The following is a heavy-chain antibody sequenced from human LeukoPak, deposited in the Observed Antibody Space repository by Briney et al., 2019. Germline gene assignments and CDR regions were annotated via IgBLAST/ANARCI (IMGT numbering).Heavy chain of an antibody. CDR2: ISGSDSTI. V-gene: IGHV3-48*01. CDR1: GFTFSSYS. Sequence: GGSLRLSCAASGFTFSSYSMNWVRQAPGKGLEWVSYISGSDSTIYYADSVKGRFTISRDNAKNALYLQMNSLRAEDTAIYYCARGESLRYWGQGTVVTVSS. CDR3: ARGESLRY. J-gene: IGHJ4*02. D-gene: IGHD1-26*01.